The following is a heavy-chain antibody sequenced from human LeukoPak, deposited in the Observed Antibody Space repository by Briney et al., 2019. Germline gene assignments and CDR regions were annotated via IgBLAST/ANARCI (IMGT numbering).Heavy chain of an antibody. Sequence: PGGSLRLSCAASGFTFSSYGMHWVRQAPGKGLEWVALIWYGGSNKYHADSVKGRFTISRDNSKNTVYLQMNSLRAEDTAVYYCARGFKHYYDSSGYYYYFDYWGQGTLVTVSS. D-gene: IGHD3-22*01. CDR3: ARGFKHYYDSSGYYYYFDY. V-gene: IGHV3-33*01. CDR2: IWYGGSNK. CDR1: GFTFSSYG. J-gene: IGHJ4*02.